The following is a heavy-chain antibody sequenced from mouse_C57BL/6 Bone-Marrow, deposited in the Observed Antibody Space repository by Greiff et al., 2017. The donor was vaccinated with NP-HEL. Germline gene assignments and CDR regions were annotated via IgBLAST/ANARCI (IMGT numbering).Heavy chain of an antibody. J-gene: IGHJ4*01. CDR3: ARDYGSSLTLYAMDY. CDR2: IHPNSGST. CDR1: GYTFTSYW. V-gene: IGHV1-64*01. Sequence: QVQLQQPGAELVKPGASEKLSCKASGYTFTSYWMHWVKQRPGQGLEWIGMIHPNSGSTNYNEKFKSKATLTVDKSSSTAYMQLSSLTSEDSAVYYCARDYGSSLTLYAMDYWGQGTSVTVSS. D-gene: IGHD1-1*01.